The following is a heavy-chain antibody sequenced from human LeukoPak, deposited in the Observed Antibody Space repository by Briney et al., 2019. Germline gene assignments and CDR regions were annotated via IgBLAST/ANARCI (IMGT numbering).Heavy chain of an antibody. Sequence: PGGSLRLSCAASGFTFSGYTMNWVRQAPGMGLEWVSSISSFSTYIYYADSPRGRFTISRDNANNSLFLQMNSLRAEDTAMYFCVRDQIAASLSGMDVWGQGTTVTVSS. J-gene: IGHJ6*02. D-gene: IGHD6-13*01. CDR3: VRDQIAASLSGMDV. CDR1: GFTFSGYT. V-gene: IGHV3-21*01. CDR2: ISSFSTYI.